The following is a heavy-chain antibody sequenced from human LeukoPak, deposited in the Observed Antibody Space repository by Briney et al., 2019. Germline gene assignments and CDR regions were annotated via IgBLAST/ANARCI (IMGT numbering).Heavy chain of an antibody. CDR2: VYYSGTT. V-gene: IGHV4-59*01. CDR1: SGSISTYY. D-gene: IGHD3-16*01. Sequence: SSETLSLTCTVSSGSISTYYWGWIRQPPGKGLEWIGCVYYSGTTYYNPSLKSRVTISVDTSKNQFSLKLHSVTASDTAVYYCARDGGTYGMDVWGQGTTVTVFS. J-gene: IGHJ6*02. CDR3: ARDGGTYGMDV.